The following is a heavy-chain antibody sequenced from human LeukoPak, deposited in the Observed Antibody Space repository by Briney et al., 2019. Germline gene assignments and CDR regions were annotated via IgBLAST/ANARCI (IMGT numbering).Heavy chain of an antibody. CDR2: IKDDGSES. CDR1: GFTFSNDW. CDR3: ARTIRGY. D-gene: IGHD4/OR15-4a*01. J-gene: IGHJ4*02. Sequence: GGSLRLSCAASGFTFSNDWMSWVRQAPGKGLEWVANIKDDGSESYYVDSVKGRFTISRDNAKNSLYLQMTSLRDEDTAVYYCARTIRGYWGQGTLVTVSS. V-gene: IGHV3-7*01.